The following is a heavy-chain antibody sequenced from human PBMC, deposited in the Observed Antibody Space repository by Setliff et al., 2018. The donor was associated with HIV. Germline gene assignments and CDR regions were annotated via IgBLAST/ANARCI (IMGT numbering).Heavy chain of an antibody. CDR1: GGSVSRSSYY. D-gene: IGHD6-6*01. V-gene: IGHV4-39*01. J-gene: IGHJ4*02. Sequence: SETLSLTCTVSGGSVSRSSYYWGWIRQPTGKGLEWIGTVYYTGSTQYNPSFKSRVTISVDTSKSQFSLKLISVTAADTAVYYCARMESTRPPRGLDYWGQGALVTVSS. CDR2: VYYTGST. CDR3: ARMESTRPPRGLDY.